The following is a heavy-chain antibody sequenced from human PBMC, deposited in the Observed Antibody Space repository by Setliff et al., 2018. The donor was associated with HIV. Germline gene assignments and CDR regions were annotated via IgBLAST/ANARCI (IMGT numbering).Heavy chain of an antibody. Sequence: SETLSLTCTVSGGSINSTSYYWGWIRQPPGNGLEWIGSIAYTGSGYYNSSLKSRVTISVDTSRNECSLKLSSVTAADTAVYYCARHGIAVAGPYPFDYWGQGTLVTVSS. CDR1: GGSINSTSYY. CDR3: ARHGIAVAGPYPFDY. D-gene: IGHD6-19*01. CDR2: IAYTGSG. J-gene: IGHJ4*02. V-gene: IGHV4-39*01.